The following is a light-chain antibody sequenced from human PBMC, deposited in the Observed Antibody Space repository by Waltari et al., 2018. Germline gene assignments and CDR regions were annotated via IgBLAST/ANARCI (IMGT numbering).Light chain of an antibody. CDR3: QQFDNLPLT. Sequence: DIQMTQSPSSLSALVGERVTITCQASQDITNCLNWYQQKPGKAPKLLICDAFNLQSGVPLRFSGRGSETNFTFTISALQPEDTATYFCQQFDNLPLTFGGGTKVEI. J-gene: IGKJ4*01. CDR2: DAF. V-gene: IGKV1-33*01. CDR1: QDITNC.